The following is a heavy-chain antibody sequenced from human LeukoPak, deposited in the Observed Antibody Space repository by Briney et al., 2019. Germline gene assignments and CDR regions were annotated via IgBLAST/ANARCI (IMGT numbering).Heavy chain of an antibody. Sequence: ASVKVSCKASGYTFTSYDINWVRQATGQGLEWMGWINPNSGGTNYAQKFQGRVTMTRDTSISTAYMELSRLRSDDTAVYYCARDKAPGNAFDIWGQGTMVTVSS. V-gene: IGHV1-2*02. CDR3: ARDKAPGNAFDI. J-gene: IGHJ3*02. CDR1: GYTFTSYD. D-gene: IGHD2-2*01. CDR2: INPNSGGT.